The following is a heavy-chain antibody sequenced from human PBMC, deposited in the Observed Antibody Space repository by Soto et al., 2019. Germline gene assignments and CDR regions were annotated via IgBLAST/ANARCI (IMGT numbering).Heavy chain of an antibody. D-gene: IGHD3-22*01. CDR3: AKAYYYDSSGYFNWFDP. CDR1: GGTFSSYA. V-gene: IGHV1-69*13. J-gene: IGHJ5*02. CDR2: IIPIFGTA. Sequence: SVKVSCKASGGTFSSYAISWVRQAPGQGLEWMGGIIPIFGTANYAQKFQGRVTITADESTSTAYMELSSLRSEDTAVYYCAKAYYYDSSGYFNWFDPWGQGTLVTVSS.